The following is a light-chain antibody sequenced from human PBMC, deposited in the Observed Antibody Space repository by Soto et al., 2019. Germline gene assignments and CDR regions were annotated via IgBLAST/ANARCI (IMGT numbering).Light chain of an antibody. CDR2: AAS. CDR1: QGISSY. Sequence: AIRMTQSPSSFSASTGDRVTITCRASQGISSYLAWYQQNPGKAPKLLIYAASTLQSGVPSRFSGSGSGTDFALPSGCLPSEEFATYYCQQYYSYPRAFGQGTKVEIK. CDR3: QQYYSYPRA. J-gene: IGKJ1*01. V-gene: IGKV1-8*01.